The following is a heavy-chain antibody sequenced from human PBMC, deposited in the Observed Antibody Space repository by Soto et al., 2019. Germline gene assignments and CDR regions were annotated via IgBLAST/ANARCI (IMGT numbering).Heavy chain of an antibody. CDR3: AISIAAPTDAFDI. CDR1: GYIFTPYW. V-gene: IGHV5-51*01. J-gene: IGHJ3*02. Sequence: GESLKISCKGSGYIFTPYWIAWVRQMPGKGLEWMGIIYPGDSDTRYSPSFQGQVTISADKSISTAYLQWSSLKASDTAMYYCAISIAAPTDAFDIWGQGTMVTVSS. CDR2: IYPGDSDT. D-gene: IGHD6-6*01.